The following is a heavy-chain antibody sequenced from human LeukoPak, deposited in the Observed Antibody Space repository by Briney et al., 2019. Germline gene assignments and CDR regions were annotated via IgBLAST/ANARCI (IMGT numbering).Heavy chain of an antibody. CDR1: GFTFSSYA. V-gene: IGHV3-7*01. CDR2: IKQDGSEK. Sequence: GGSLRLSCAASGFTFSSYAMSWVRQAPGKGLEWVANIKQDGSEKYYVDSVKGRFTISRDNAKNSLYLQMNSLRAEDTALYYCASPRIGHSGWYGRGAFDIWGQGTMVTVSS. D-gene: IGHD6-19*01. J-gene: IGHJ3*02. CDR3: ASPRIGHSGWYGRGAFDI.